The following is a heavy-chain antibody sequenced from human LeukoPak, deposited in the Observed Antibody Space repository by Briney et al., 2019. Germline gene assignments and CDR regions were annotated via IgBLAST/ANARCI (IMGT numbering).Heavy chain of an antibody. J-gene: IGHJ4*02. V-gene: IGHV4-30-2*02. Sequence: SQTLSLTCTVSGGSISSGGYYWSWIRQPPGKGLEWIGYIYHSGSTYYNPSLKSRVTISVDTSKNQFSLKLTSVTAADTAVYYCARSRSSTVTPWYYWGQGTLVTVSS. CDR2: IYHSGST. CDR3: ARSRSSTVTPWYY. CDR1: GGSISSGGYY. D-gene: IGHD4-11*01.